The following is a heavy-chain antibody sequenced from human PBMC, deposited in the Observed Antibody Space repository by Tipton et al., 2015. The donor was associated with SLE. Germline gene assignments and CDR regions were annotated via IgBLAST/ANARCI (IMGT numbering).Heavy chain of an antibody. CDR1: GFTFGDYA. V-gene: IGHV3-49*04. Sequence: SLRLSCTASGFTFGDYAMSWVRQAPGKGLEWVGFIRSKAYGGTTEYAASVKGRFTISRDDSKSIAYLQMNSLKTEDTAVYYCTRTMYYYDSSGSYNWFDPWGQGTLVTVSS. D-gene: IGHD3-22*01. J-gene: IGHJ5*02. CDR2: IRSKAYGGTT. CDR3: TRTMYYYDSSGSYNWFDP.